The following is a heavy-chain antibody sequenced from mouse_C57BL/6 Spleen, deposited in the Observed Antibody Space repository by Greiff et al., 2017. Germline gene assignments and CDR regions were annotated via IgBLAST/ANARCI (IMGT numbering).Heavy chain of an antibody. J-gene: IGHJ2*01. Sequence: EVQRVESGGGLVKPGGSLKLSCAASGFTFSSYAMSWVRQTPEKRLEWVATISDGGSYTYYPDNVKGRFTISRDNAKNNLYLQMSHLKSEDTAMYYCARDDVTGFDYWGQGTTLTVSS. CDR1: GFTFSSYA. CDR2: ISDGGSYT. V-gene: IGHV5-4*01. CDR3: ARDDVTGFDY. D-gene: IGHD4-1*01.